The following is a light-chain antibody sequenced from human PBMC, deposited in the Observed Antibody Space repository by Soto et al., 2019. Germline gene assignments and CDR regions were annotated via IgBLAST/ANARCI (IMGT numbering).Light chain of an antibody. J-gene: IGKJ1*01. V-gene: IGKV3-20*01. CDR1: QSVSNNY. Sequence: EIVLTQSPGTLSLSPGERATLSCRASQSVSNNYLAWYQQKPGQAPRLLIYGASNRATGIPDRFSGSGSGTDFTLTISRLEPDDFATYYCQQYNSYWTFGQGTKVDIK. CDR3: QQYNSYWT. CDR2: GAS.